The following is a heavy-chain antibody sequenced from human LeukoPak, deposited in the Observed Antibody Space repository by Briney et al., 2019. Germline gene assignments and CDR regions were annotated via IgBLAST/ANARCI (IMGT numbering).Heavy chain of an antibody. Sequence: GGSLRLSCAASGFTFSSYIINWVRQAPGKGLEWVSSISSSSSYIYYADSVKGRFTISRDNAKNSLYLQMNSLRAEDTAVYYCARDGHGDFWRARRTYYMDVWGKGTTVTVSS. CDR3: ARDGHGDFWRARRTYYMDV. CDR2: ISSSSSYI. D-gene: IGHD3-3*01. V-gene: IGHV3-21*01. J-gene: IGHJ6*03. CDR1: GFTFSSYI.